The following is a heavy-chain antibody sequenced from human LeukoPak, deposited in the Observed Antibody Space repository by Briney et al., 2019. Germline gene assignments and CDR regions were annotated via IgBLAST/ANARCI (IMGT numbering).Heavy chain of an antibody. Sequence: PSVKVSCKASGYTLTNYGISWVRQAPGQGLEWMGWISAYSGHTKSVQKVQDRVTMTTDTSTNTAYIELRSLRSDDTAVYYCARDPRNYYDSSGYSVNFEYWGQGTLLTVSS. CDR1: GYTLTNYG. J-gene: IGHJ4*02. V-gene: IGHV1-18*04. CDR2: ISAYSGHT. CDR3: ARDPRNYYDSSGYSVNFEY. D-gene: IGHD3-22*01.